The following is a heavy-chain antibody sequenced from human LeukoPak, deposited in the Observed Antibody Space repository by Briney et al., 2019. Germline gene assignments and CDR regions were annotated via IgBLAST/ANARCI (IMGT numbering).Heavy chain of an antibody. CDR1: GYSFTSYW. D-gene: IGHD2-15*01. CDR2: IYPGDSDT. Sequence: GESLKISCKGSGYSFTSYWIGWVRQMPGKGLEWMGIIYPGDSDTRYSPSFQGQVTISADKSISTAYLQWSSLKASDTAMCYCARLDASSGPYYYYGMDVWGQGTTVTVSS. V-gene: IGHV5-51*01. CDR3: ARLDASSGPYYYYGMDV. J-gene: IGHJ6*02.